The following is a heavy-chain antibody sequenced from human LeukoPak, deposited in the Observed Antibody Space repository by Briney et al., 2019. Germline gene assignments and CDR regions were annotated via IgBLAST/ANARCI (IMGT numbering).Heavy chain of an antibody. CDR2: MNQDGSEK. D-gene: IGHD4-17*01. J-gene: IGHJ3*02. V-gene: IGHV3-7*01. CDR3: ATSNGDYRLGAFDI. Sequence: GGSLRLSCAASGFTFSSYWMSWVRQAPGKGLEWVANMNQDGSEKYYADSVKGRFTISRDNSKNTLYLQMNSLRAEDTAVYYCATSNGDYRLGAFDIWGQGTMVTVSS. CDR1: GFTFSSYW.